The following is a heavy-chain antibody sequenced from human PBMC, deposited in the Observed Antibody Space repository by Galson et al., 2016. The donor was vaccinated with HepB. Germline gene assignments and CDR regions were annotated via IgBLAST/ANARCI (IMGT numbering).Heavy chain of an antibody. J-gene: IGHJ4*02. Sequence: SLRLSCAASTFTFSDYYMSWIRQAPGRGLEWISYIAGSGRPIYYADSVKGRLTISRDNAKNSLYLQMNSLRAEDTAVYYCAGGGGFSVGAYFDSWGQGTLVTVSS. CDR3: AGGGGFSVGAYFDS. CDR1: TFTFSDYY. D-gene: IGHD3-16*01. CDR2: IAGSGRPI. V-gene: IGHV3-11*01.